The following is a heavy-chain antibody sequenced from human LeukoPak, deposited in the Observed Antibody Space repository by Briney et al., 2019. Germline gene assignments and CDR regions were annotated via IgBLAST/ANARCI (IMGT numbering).Heavy chain of an antibody. D-gene: IGHD1-14*01. CDR1: GFTFSSYS. CDR3: ARVRKGSNVDDY. V-gene: IGHV3-21*01. J-gene: IGHJ4*02. CDR2: ISSSSNYI. Sequence: PGGSLRLSCAASGFTFSSYSMNWVRQAPGKGLEWVSSISSSSNYIYYADSVKGRFTISRDNAKNSPYLQMNSLRAEDTAVYYCARVRKGSNVDDYWGQGTLVTVSS.